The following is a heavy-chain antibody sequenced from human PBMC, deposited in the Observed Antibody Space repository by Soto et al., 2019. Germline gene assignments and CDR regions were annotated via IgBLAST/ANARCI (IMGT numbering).Heavy chain of an antibody. CDR3: ARDVRGEIVATPNLDY. J-gene: IGHJ4*02. D-gene: IGHD5-12*01. CDR2: INPSGGST. Sequence: QVQLVQSGAAVKKPGASVKVSCKASGYTFTSYYMHWVRQAPGQGLEWLGIINPSGGSTSYAQKFQGRVTMTRDTSTSTVYMELSSLRSEDTAVYYCARDVRGEIVATPNLDYWGQGTLVTVSA. V-gene: IGHV1-46*01. CDR1: GYTFTSYY.